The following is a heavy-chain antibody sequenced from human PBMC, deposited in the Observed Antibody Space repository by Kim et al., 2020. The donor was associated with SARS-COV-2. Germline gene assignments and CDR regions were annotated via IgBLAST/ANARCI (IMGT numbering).Heavy chain of an antibody. CDR2: ISGSGGST. Sequence: GGSLRLSCAASGFTFSSYAMSWVRQAPGKGLEWVSAISGSGGSTYYADSVKGRFTISRDNSKNTLYLQMNSLRAEDTAVYYCAKLDRGEDYYDSSGYSLIDYWGQGTLVTVSS. CDR1: GFTFSSYA. CDR3: AKLDRGEDYYDSSGYSLIDY. D-gene: IGHD3-22*01. J-gene: IGHJ4*02. V-gene: IGHV3-23*01.